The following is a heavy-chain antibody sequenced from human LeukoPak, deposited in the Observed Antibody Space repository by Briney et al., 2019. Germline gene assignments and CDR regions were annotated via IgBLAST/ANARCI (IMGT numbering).Heavy chain of an antibody. J-gene: IGHJ6*03. CDR3: ARVGQGNYYYYYMDV. Sequence: SVKVSCKASGGTFSSYAISWVRQAPGQGLEWMGGIIPIFGTANYAQKFQGRVTITTDDSTSTAYMELSSLRSEDTAVYYCARVGQGNYYYYYMDVWGKGTTVTVSS. CDR1: GGTFSSYA. CDR2: IIPIFGTA. D-gene: IGHD3-10*01. V-gene: IGHV1-69*05.